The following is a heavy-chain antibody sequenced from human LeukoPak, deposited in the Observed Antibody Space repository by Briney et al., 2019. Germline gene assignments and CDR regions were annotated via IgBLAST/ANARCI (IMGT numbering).Heavy chain of an antibody. D-gene: IGHD2-15*01. Sequence: PSETLPLTCTHCVDSIRNDFWCWVGQPPGKGLERIGYIYYTGSANYSPSLKSRVTISIETSKTQFSLKVSSVTAADTAIYYCVASKGGTYSWFDHWGQGTLVTVFS. CDR1: VDSIRNDF. V-gene: IGHV4-59*01. CDR3: VASKGGTYSWFDH. J-gene: IGHJ5*02. CDR2: IYYTGSA.